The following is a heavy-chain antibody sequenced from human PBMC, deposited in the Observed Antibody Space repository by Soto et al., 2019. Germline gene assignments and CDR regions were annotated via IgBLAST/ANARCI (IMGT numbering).Heavy chain of an antibody. J-gene: IGHJ2*01. CDR3: ARSDSSGYYAVSPRGYFDL. CDR1: GGSISSSSYY. CDR2: IYYSGST. D-gene: IGHD3-22*01. Sequence: QLQLQESGPGLVKPSETLSLTCTVSGGSISSSSYYWGWIRQPPGKGLEWIGSIYYSGSTYYNPSLKSRVTISVDTSKNQFSLKLSSVTAADTAVYYCARSDSSGYYAVSPRGYFDLWGRGTLVTVSS. V-gene: IGHV4-39*01.